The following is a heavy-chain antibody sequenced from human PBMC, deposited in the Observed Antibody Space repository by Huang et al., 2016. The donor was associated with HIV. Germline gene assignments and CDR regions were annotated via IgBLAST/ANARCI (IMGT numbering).Heavy chain of an antibody. CDR2: IDYGGAT. J-gene: IGHJ3*02. CDR1: GGPISNGGLY. D-gene: IGHD2-8*02. CDR3: VGYCTGGTCFEAFDI. Sequence: QLQLQESGPGLVKPSETLSLTCTVSGGPISNGGLYWGWIRQPPGKGLEWIGSIDYGGATPHNPSLRSRVPMSVDASTSQISLTLISVTAADTALYYCVGYCTGGTCFEAFDIWGQGTRVTVSS. V-gene: IGHV4-39*01.